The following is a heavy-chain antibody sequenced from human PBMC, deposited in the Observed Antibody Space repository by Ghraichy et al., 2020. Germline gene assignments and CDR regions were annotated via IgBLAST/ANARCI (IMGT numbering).Heavy chain of an antibody. CDR1: GGSVSSIAYH. Sequence: SETLSLTCIVSGGSVSSIAYHWSWIRKPPGKGLEWIGFIYYNGKTDYNPSLKSRVSISLDTSKNQFSLNLNSVTAADAAVYYCARAGDYVWGSYRSYYFDFWGLGTPVTVYS. D-gene: IGHD3-16*02. V-gene: IGHV4-61*08. CDR2: IYYNGKT. CDR3: ARAGDYVWGSYRSYYFDF. J-gene: IGHJ4*02.